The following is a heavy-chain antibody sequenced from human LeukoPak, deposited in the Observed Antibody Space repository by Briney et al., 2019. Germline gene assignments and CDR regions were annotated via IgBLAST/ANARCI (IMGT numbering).Heavy chain of an antibody. CDR2: INHSGSA. D-gene: IGHD6-13*01. CDR3: ARQELVLRHPKFGYYLDY. V-gene: IGHV4-34*01. CDR1: GGPFSGYY. J-gene: IGHJ4*02. Sequence: PSETLSLTCAVYGGPFSGYYWSWIRQAPGKGLEWIGEINHSGSANYNPSLKSRVTISVNTSKHQFSLKLSSVTVADTAVYYCARQELVLRHPKFGYYLDYWGQGTLVTVSS.